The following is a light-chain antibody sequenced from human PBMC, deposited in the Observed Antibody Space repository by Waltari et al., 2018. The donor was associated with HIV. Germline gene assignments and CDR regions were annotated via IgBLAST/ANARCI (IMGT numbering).Light chain of an antibody. CDR2: EVS. CDR1: SSDVGAYNY. CDR3: SSFTTSNSLL. J-gene: IGLJ2*01. V-gene: IGLV2-14*01. Sequence: QSALTQPASVSGSPGQSITVSCTGTSSDVGAYNYVSGYQQTPGTAPKLLIYEVSNRPSWISYPFSGSKSGNPASLTISGLQTEDEGDYYCSSFTTSNSLLFGGGTKVTVL.